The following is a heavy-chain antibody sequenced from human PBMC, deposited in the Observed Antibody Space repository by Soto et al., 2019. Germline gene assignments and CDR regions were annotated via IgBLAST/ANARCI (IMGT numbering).Heavy chain of an antibody. Sequence: GESLKISCEVSGYIFTSYWIGWVRQMPGKGLEWMAIVFPGNSDTIYSPSFRGQVTISADKSISTAYLQWNGLQASDTALYDSAVHNFYAMDVWGQGTTVTVSS. CDR3: AVHNFYAMDV. J-gene: IGHJ6*02. CDR1: GYIFTSYW. CDR2: VFPGNSDT. V-gene: IGHV5-51*01.